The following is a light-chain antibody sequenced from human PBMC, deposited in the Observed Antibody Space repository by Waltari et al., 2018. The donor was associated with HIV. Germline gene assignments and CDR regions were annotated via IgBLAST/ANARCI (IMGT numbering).Light chain of an antibody. CDR2: EVS. CDR3: CSYVGSSTWV. Sequence: QSALTQPASVSGSPGQSITISCTGTSSDVGTYNLVSWYQQHPGKAPKLMIFEVSERPSGVSDRFSRYKSAQTASLTISGHQTEDEADYYCCSYVGSSTWVFGGGTKLTVL. J-gene: IGLJ3*02. V-gene: IGLV2-23*02. CDR1: SSDVGTYNL.